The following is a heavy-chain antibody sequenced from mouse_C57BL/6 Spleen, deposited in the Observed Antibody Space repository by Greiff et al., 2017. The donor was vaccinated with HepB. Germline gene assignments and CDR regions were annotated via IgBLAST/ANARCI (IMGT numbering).Heavy chain of an antibody. CDR3: PKNRGYYGSSLYAMDY. J-gene: IGHJ4*01. CDR2: IWRGGST. V-gene: IGHV2-5*01. CDR1: GFSLTSYG. Sequence: VQLQQSGPGLVQPSQSLSITCTVSGFSLTSYGVHWVRQSPGKGLEWLGVIWRGGSTDYNAAFMSRLSITKDNSKSQVFFKMNSLQADDTAIYYCPKNRGYYGSSLYAMDYWGQGTSVTVSS. D-gene: IGHD1-1*01.